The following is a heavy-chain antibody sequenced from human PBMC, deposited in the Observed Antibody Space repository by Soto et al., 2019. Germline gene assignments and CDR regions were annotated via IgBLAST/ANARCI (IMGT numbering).Heavy chain of an antibody. J-gene: IGHJ3*02. CDR3: ATDAPGPDAFDI. CDR1: GGSISSGDYY. CDR2: IYYSGST. Sequence: PSETLSLTCTVSGGSISSGDYYWNWIRQPPGKGLEWIGYIYYSGSTYYNPSLKSRVTISVDTSKNQFSLKLSSVTAADTAVYYCATDAPGPDAFDIWGQGTMVTVSS. V-gene: IGHV4-30-4*01.